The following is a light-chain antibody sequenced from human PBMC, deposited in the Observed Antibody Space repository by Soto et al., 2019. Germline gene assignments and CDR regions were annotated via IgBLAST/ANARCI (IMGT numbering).Light chain of an antibody. CDR3: QAWDSSTAV. CDR2: QDS. V-gene: IGLV3-1*01. Sequence: SYELTQPPSVSVSPGQTASITCSGDKLGDKYACWYQQKPGQSPVLVIYQDSKRPSGIPERFSGSNSGNTATLTISGTQAMDVADSYCQAWDSSTAVFGGGTKLTVL. CDR1: KLGDKY. J-gene: IGLJ2*01.